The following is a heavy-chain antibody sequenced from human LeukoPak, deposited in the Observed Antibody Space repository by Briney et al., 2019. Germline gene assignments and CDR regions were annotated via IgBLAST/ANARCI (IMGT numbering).Heavy chain of an antibody. CDR2: ISSSGSTI. J-gene: IGHJ5*02. Sequence: GGSLRLSCAASGFTFSSYEMNWVRQAPGKGLEWVSYISSSGSTIYYADSVKGRFTISRDNAKNSLYLQMNSLRAEDTAVYYCARVGTRGLPVGFNNWFDPWGQGTLVTVSS. V-gene: IGHV3-48*03. CDR3: ARVGTRGLPVGFNNWFDP. CDR1: GFTFSSYE. D-gene: IGHD3-10*01.